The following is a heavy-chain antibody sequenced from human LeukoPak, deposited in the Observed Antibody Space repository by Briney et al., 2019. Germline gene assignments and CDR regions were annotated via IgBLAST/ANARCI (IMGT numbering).Heavy chain of an antibody. CDR1: GYTFTSYD. V-gene: IGHV1-24*01. Sequence: ASVKVSCKASGYTFTSYDINWVRQAPGKGLEWMGGFDPEDGETIYAQKFQGRVTMTEDTSTDTAYMELSSLRSEDTAVYYCAAEVGYYYYYGMDVWGQGTTVTVSS. CDR3: AAEVGYYYYYGMDV. J-gene: IGHJ6*02. CDR2: FDPEDGET.